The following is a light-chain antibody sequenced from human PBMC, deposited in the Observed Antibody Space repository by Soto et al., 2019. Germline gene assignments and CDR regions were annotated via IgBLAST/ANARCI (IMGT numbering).Light chain of an antibody. CDR2: AAS. V-gene: IGKV1-17*01. J-gene: IGKJ4*01. Sequence: DVHLTQSPSSLSASVGNIFTITCRAGQDIRNGLAWYQQKPGRAPKRLIYAASTLQSGVPSRFRGSGSGTEFTLTISSLQTEDFATYYCQQLNSYPLTFGGGTKVDIK. CDR3: QQLNSYPLT. CDR1: QDIRNG.